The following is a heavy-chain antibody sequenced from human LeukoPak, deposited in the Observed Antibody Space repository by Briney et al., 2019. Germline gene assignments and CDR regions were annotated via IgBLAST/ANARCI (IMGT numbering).Heavy chain of an antibody. V-gene: IGHV1-2*02. D-gene: IGHD2-15*01. CDR1: GYTFTGYY. CDR3: ARANRGYLGFDY. Sequence: ASVKVSCKASGYTFTGYYTHWVRQAPGQGLEWMGWINPNSGGTNYAQKFQGRVTMTRDTSISTAYMELSRLRSNDTAVYYCARANRGYLGFDYWGQGTLVTVSS. CDR2: INPNSGGT. J-gene: IGHJ4*02.